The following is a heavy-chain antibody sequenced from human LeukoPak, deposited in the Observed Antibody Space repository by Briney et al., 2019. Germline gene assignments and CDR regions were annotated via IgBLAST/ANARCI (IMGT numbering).Heavy chain of an antibody. J-gene: IGHJ3*02. CDR2: INSDGSST. CDR1: GFTSSSYW. D-gene: IGHD3-22*01. CDR3: AREGDYYDSSGYYYVVAFDI. Sequence: GGSLRLSCAASGFTSSSYWMHWVRQAPGKGLVWVSRINSDGSSTSYADSVKGRFTISRDNAKNTLYLQMNSLRAEDTAVYYCAREGDYYDSSGYYYVVAFDIWGQGTMVTVSS. V-gene: IGHV3-74*01.